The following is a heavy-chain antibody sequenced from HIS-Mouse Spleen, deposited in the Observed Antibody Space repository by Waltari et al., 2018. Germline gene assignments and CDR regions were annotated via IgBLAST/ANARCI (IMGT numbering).Heavy chain of an antibody. V-gene: IGHV3-21*01. Sequence: EVQLVESGGGLVKPGGSLRLSCAASGFTFSSYSMHWVRTARGKGLEWVSSISSSSSYIYYADSVKGRFTISRDNAKNSLYLQMNSLRAEDTAVYYCARDRGQWLANDAFDIWGQGTMVTVSS. CDR1: GFTFSSYS. CDR3: ARDRGQWLANDAFDI. J-gene: IGHJ3*02. D-gene: IGHD6-19*01. CDR2: ISSSSSYI.